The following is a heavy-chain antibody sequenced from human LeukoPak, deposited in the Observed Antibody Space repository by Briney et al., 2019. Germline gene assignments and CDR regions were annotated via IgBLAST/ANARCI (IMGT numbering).Heavy chain of an antibody. CDR2: IYSGGST. D-gene: IGHD6-6*01. Sequence: GGSLRLSCAASGFTVSSNYMSWVRQAPGKGLEWVSVIYSGGSTYYADSVKGRFTVSRDTSKNTLYLQMNSLRTEDTAVYYCARERDLTASMANLLRHAFDIWGQGTMVTVSS. J-gene: IGHJ3*02. V-gene: IGHV3-66*01. CDR1: GFTVSSNY. CDR3: ARERDLTASMANLLRHAFDI.